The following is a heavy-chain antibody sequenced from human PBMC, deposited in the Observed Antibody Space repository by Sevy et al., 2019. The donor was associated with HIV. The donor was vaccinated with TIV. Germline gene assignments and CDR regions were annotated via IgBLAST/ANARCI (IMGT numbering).Heavy chain of an antibody. D-gene: IGHD7-27*01. V-gene: IGHV3-53*01. CDR3: ASQLGIGAFDI. CDR2: IYAGGST. Sequence: GGSLRLSCAASGLSVSRNYLSWVRQAPGKGLEWVSVIYAGGSTHYADSVKGRFTVSRDKAKNTLYYQMNRLRAEDTAVYYCASQLGIGAFDIWGQGTMVTVSS. CDR1: GLSVSRNY. J-gene: IGHJ3*02.